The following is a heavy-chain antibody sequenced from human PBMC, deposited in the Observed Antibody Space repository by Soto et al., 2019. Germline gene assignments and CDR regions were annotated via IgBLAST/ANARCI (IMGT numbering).Heavy chain of an antibody. CDR1: GGSISPYY. V-gene: IGHV4-59*08. D-gene: IGHD2-21*02. J-gene: IGHJ6*02. CDR3: ARRAGPAIGWYYYYGMDV. Sequence: PSETLSLTCTVSGGSISPYYWTWIRQPPGKGLEWIGYIYYGGTTSYNPSLKSRVTISLETSKSQISLRLSSVTAADTAIYYCARRAGPAIGWYYYYGMDVWGQGTTVTVSS. CDR2: IYYGGTT.